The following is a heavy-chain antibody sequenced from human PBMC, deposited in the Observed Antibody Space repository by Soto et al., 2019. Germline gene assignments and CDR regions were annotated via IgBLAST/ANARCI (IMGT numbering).Heavy chain of an antibody. V-gene: IGHV3-74*03. CDR2: INTDGSVA. D-gene: IGHD2-21*01. Sequence: EVQLVESGGGLVQPGESLRLSCAASGLTFRSYWMHWVRQAPGKGLVWVSRINTDGSVAMYVDSVKGRFTISRDNAQNTLYLHRNSLRAEGTAVYYCVRDMRLWRLDSWRQGTLVTVSS. CDR1: GLTFRSYW. J-gene: IGHJ4*02. CDR3: VRDMRLWRLDS.